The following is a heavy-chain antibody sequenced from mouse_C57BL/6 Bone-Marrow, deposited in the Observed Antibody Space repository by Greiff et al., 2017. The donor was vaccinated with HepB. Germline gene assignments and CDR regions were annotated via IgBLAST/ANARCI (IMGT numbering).Heavy chain of an antibody. V-gene: IGHV1-64*01. Sequence: VQLQQPGAELVKPGASVKLSCKASGYTFTSYWMHWVKQRPGQGLEWIGMIHPNSGSTNYNEKFKSKATLTVDKSSSTAYMQRSSLTSEDSAVYYCARNYGSDAMDYWGQGTSVTVSS. CDR2: IHPNSGST. J-gene: IGHJ4*01. CDR3: ARNYGSDAMDY. D-gene: IGHD1-1*01. CDR1: GYTFTSYW.